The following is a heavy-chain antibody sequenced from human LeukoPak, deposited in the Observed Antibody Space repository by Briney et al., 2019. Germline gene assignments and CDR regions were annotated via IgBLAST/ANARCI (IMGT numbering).Heavy chain of an antibody. CDR2: IKQDGSEK. CDR3: ATERGFGY. D-gene: IGHD1-1*01. CDR1: GFTFSSYW. J-gene: IGHJ4*02. Sequence: GGSLSLSCAASGFTFSSYWMSWVRRAPGEGLEWVANIKQDGSEKHYVASVKGRFTISRDNAKTSLYLQMNSLRVEDTAVYYCATERGFGYWGQGTLVTVSS. V-gene: IGHV3-7*01.